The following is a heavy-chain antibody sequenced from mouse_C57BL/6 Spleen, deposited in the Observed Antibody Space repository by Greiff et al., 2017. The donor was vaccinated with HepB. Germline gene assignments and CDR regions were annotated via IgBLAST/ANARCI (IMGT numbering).Heavy chain of an antibody. Sequence: VQLVESGAELARPGASVKMSCKASGYTFTSYTMHWVKQRPGQGLEWIGYINPSSGYTKYNQKFKDKATLTADKSSSTAYMQLSSLTSEDSAVYYCAREDYYGAGDYWGQGTTLTVSS. CDR1: GYTFTSYT. D-gene: IGHD1-1*01. CDR2: INPSSGYT. CDR3: AREDYYGAGDY. J-gene: IGHJ2*01. V-gene: IGHV1-4*01.